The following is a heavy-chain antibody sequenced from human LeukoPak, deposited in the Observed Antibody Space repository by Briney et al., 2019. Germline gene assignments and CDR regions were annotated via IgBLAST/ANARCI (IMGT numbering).Heavy chain of an antibody. Sequence: SETLSLTCTVSGGSISSGSYYWSWIRQPAGKGLEWIGRIYTSGSTNYNPSLKSRVTISVDTSKNQFSLKLSSVTAADTAVYYCASTTVTTLGAWFDPWGQGTLVTVSS. CDR1: GGSISSGSYY. CDR2: IYTSGST. V-gene: IGHV4-61*02. D-gene: IGHD4-17*01. CDR3: ASTTVTTLGAWFDP. J-gene: IGHJ5*02.